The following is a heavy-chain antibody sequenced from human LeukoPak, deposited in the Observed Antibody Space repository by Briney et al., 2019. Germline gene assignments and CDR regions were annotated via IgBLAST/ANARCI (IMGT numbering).Heavy chain of an antibody. J-gene: IGHJ4*02. CDR3: ARVGKQLLPKYYFDY. V-gene: IGHV1-18*01. D-gene: IGHD6-6*01. Sequence: AASVKVSCKASGYTFTSYGISWVRQAPGQGLEWMGWISAYNGNTNYAQKLQGRVTMTTDTSTSTAYMELRSLRSDDTAVYYCARVGKQLLPKYYFDYWGQGTLVTVSS. CDR1: GYTFTSYG. CDR2: ISAYNGNT.